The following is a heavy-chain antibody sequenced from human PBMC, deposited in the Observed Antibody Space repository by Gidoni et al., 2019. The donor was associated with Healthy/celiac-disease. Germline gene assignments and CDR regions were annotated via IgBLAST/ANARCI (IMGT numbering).Heavy chain of an antibody. V-gene: IGHV4-59*01. CDR3: ARDRFVPAANNWFDP. D-gene: IGHD2-2*01. CDR2: IYYSGST. CDR1: GGSISSYY. J-gene: IGHJ5*02. Sequence: QVQLQESGPGLVKPSETLSLTCTVSGGSISSYYWSWIRQPPGKGLEWIGYIYYSGSTNYNPSLKSRVTISVDTSKNQFSLKLSSVTAADTAVYYCARDRFVPAANNWFDPWGQGTLVTVSS.